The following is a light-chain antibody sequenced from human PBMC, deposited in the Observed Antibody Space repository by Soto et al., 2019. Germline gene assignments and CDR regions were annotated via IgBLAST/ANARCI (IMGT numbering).Light chain of an antibody. CDR1: QSVMSRF. V-gene: IGKV3-20*01. CDR3: LQYDSSRT. J-gene: IGKJ1*01. CDR2: GTS. Sequence: EIVLTQSPGTLSLSPGERATLSCRASQSVMSRFLAWYQQKSGQAPRLLIYGTSIRAAGIPERFSGSGSGTDFTITISRLEPEDFGVYYCLQYDSSRTFGQGTKVEMK.